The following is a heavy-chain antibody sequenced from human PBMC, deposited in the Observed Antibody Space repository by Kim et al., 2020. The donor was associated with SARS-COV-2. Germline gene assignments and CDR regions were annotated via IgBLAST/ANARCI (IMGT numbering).Heavy chain of an antibody. CDR3: ARVPPPYGDEGEYFQH. J-gene: IGHJ1*01. CDR1: GYSISSGYY. V-gene: IGHV4-38-2*02. Sequence: SETLSLTCTVSGYSISSGYYWGWVRQPPGKGLEWIGSIYHSGSTYYNPSLKSRVTISVDTSKNQFSLKLSSVTAADTAVYYCARVPPPYGDEGEYFQHWGQGTLVTVSS. CDR2: IYHSGST. D-gene: IGHD4-17*01.